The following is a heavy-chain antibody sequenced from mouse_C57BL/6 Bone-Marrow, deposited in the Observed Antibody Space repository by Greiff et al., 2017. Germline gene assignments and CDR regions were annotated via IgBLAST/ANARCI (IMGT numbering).Heavy chain of an antibody. V-gene: IGHV14-3*01. D-gene: IGHD1-1*01. CDR1: GFNIKNTY. CDR2: IDPANGNT. CDR3: ARRPYYYGSSRGY. J-gene: IGHJ2*01. Sequence: EVQLVESVAELVRPGASVKLSCTASGFNIKNTYMHWVKQRPEQGLEWIGRIDPANGNTKYAPKFQGKATITADTSSNTAYLQLSSLTSEDTAIYYCARRPYYYGSSRGYWGQGTTLTVSS.